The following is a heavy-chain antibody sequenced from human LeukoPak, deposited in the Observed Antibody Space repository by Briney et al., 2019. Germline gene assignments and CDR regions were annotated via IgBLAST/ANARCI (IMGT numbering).Heavy chain of an antibody. Sequence: ASVKVSCKASGGTFSSYAISWVRQAPGQGLEWMGGIIPIFGTANYAQKFQGRVTITADESTSTAYMELRSLRSDDTAVYYCARDEYYDSSGMDYWGQGTLVTVSS. V-gene: IGHV1-69*01. CDR3: ARDEYYDSSGMDY. D-gene: IGHD3-22*01. CDR1: GGTFSSYA. J-gene: IGHJ4*02. CDR2: IIPIFGTA.